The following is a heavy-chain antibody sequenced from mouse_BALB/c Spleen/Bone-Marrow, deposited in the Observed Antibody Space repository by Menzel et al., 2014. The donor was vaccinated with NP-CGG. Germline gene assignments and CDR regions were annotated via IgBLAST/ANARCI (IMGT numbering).Heavy chain of an antibody. CDR3: ARREYGNGGFAY. CDR2: IYPGSGNT. CDR1: GYTFTDYY. V-gene: IGHV1-77*01. Sequence: VKLMESGAELARPGASVKLSCKASGYTFTDYYINWVKQRTGQGLEWIGEIYPGSGNTYYNEKFKGKATLTADKSSSTAYMQLSSLTSEDSAVYFCARREYGNGGFAYWGQGTLVTGSA. J-gene: IGHJ3*01. D-gene: IGHD2-10*02.